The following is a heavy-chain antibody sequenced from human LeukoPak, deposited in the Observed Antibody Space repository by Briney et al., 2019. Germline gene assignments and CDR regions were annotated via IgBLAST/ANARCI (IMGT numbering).Heavy chain of an antibody. V-gene: IGHV4-39*07. D-gene: IGHD1-26*01. Sequence: SETLSLTCTVSGGSISSSSYYWGWIRQPPGKGLEWIGSMYYSGTTYYNPSLKSRVTISVDTSKNQFSLNLSFVTAADTAIYYCARVVHVGGLYYFDFWGQGTLVTVSS. CDR3: ARVVHVGGLYYFDF. J-gene: IGHJ4*02. CDR2: MYYSGTT. CDR1: GGSISSSSYY.